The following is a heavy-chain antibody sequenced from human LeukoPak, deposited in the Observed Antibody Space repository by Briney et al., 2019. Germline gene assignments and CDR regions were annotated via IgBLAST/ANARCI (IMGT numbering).Heavy chain of an antibody. CDR3: ARGSTRDSRGWYGPGKSFDP. D-gene: IGHD6-19*01. Sequence: GASVKVSCKASGYTFTGYYMHWVRQAPGQGLEWRGWINPNSGGTNYAQKFQGRVTMTRDTSISRAYMELSRLRSDDTAVYYCARGSTRDSRGWYGPGKSFDPWGQGTLVTVSS. V-gene: IGHV1-2*02. CDR2: INPNSGGT. CDR1: GYTFTGYY. J-gene: IGHJ5*02.